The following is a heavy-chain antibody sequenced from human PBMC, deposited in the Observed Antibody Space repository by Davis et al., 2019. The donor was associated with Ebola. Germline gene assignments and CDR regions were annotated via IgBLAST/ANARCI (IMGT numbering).Heavy chain of an antibody. Sequence: PGGSLRLSCAASGFTFSSYWMSWVRQAPGKGLEWVANIKQDGSEKYYVDSVKGRFTISRDNAKNSLYLQMNSLRAEDTAVYYCAREGGSYPTRFDYWGQGTLVTVSS. V-gene: IGHV3-7*03. CDR2: IKQDGSEK. J-gene: IGHJ4*02. D-gene: IGHD1-26*01. CDR1: GFTFSSYW. CDR3: AREGGSYPTRFDY.